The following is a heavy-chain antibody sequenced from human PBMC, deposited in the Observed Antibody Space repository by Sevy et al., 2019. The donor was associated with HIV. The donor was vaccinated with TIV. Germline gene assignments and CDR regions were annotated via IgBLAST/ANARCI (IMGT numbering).Heavy chain of an antibody. CDR1: GGSISSGGYY. V-gene: IGHV4-31*03. J-gene: IGHJ4*02. D-gene: IGHD3-9*01. CDR2: IYYSGGT. CDR3: ARGGFPGYPCDY. Sequence: SETLSLTCTVSGGSISSGGYYWSWIRQHPGKGLEWIGYIYYSGGTYYNPSLKSRITISVDTSKNQFSLKLSSVTAAVTAVYYCARGGFPGYPCDYWGQGTLVTVSS.